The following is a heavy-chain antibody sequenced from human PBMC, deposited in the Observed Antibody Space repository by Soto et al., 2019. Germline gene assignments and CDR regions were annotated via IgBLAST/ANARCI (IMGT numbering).Heavy chain of an antibody. CDR1: GFTFSSYG. CDR3: ANDRAVAGFFDY. V-gene: IGHV3-30*18. Sequence: QVQLVESGGGVVQPGRSLRLSCAASGFTFSSYGMHWVRQAPGKGLEWVAVISYDGSNKYYADSVKGRFTISRDNSKNTLYLQMNSLRAEDTAVYYCANDRAVAGFFDYCGQGTLVTVSS. J-gene: IGHJ4*02. D-gene: IGHD6-19*01. CDR2: ISYDGSNK.